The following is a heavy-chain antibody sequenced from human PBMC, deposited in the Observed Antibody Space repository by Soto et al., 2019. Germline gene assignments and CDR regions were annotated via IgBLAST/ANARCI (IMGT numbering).Heavy chain of an antibody. CDR2: ISAYNGNT. CDR3: AGSRITIFGVVFYGMDV. V-gene: IGHV1-18*01. D-gene: IGHD3-3*01. CDR1: GYTFTSYG. J-gene: IGHJ6*02. Sequence: QVQLVQSGAEVKKPGASVKVCCKASGYTFTSYGISWVRQAPGQGLEWMGWISAYNGNTNYAQKLQGRVTMTTDTSTSTAYMELRSLRSDDTAVYYCAGSRITIFGVVFYGMDVWGQGTTVTVSS.